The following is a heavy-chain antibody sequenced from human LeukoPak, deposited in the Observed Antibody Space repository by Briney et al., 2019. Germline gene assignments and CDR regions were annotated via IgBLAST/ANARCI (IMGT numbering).Heavy chain of an antibody. CDR2: INPYSGDT. J-gene: IGHJ4*01. CDR3: ARDRSPAPGRSYGRGHFDY. CDR1: GYTFTGYY. D-gene: IGHD5-18*01. V-gene: IGHV1-2*02. Sequence: ASVKVSFKASGYTFTGYYMHWVRQAPGQGLEGMGWINPYSGDTNYAHNFQGRVTMTRDTSISTAYMEMSRLRSDDTAVYYCARDRSPAPGRSYGRGHFDYWGQGTLVTVSS.